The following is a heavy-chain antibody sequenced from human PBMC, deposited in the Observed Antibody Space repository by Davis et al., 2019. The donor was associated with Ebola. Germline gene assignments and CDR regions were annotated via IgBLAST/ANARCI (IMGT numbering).Heavy chain of an antibody. Sequence: ASVKVSCKASGYTFINYHMHWVRQAPGQGLEWMGIIHPSGGRTTYAQKFQGRVTMTRDTSTSTDYMELSSLRSEDTAVYYCARDFAEHWTVDYWGQGTLVTVSS. D-gene: IGHD1-1*01. CDR1: GYTFINYH. V-gene: IGHV1-46*01. J-gene: IGHJ4*02. CDR3: ARDFAEHWTVDY. CDR2: IHPSGGRT.